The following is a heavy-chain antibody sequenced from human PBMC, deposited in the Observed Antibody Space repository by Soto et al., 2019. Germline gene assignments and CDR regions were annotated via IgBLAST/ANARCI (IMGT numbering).Heavy chain of an antibody. J-gene: IGHJ4*02. CDR1: GYSFAGYW. V-gene: IGHV5-10-1*01. D-gene: IGHD3-22*01. Sequence: AGESLKISCKGSGYSFAGYWITWVRQKPGKGLEWMGRVDPSDSQTYYSPSFRGHVTISVTKSITTVFLPWSSLRASDTAMYYCARQVYDSDTGPNFQYYFDSWGQGTPVTVSS. CDR2: VDPSDSQT. CDR3: ARQVYDSDTGPNFQYYFDS.